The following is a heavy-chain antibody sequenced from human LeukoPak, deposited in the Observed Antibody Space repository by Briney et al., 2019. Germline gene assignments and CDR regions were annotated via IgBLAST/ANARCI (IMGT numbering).Heavy chain of an antibody. CDR1: GGSIRSSTW. V-gene: IGHV4-4*02. CDR3: ARGTYGDYERYFDY. Sequence: SETLSLTCAVSGGSIRSSTWWTWVRLPPGKGLEWIGEIFHSGSTNFNPSLKSRLTMSVDESKHEFSLKLTSVTAADTAVYYCARGTYGDYERYFDYWGQGTLVTVSS. J-gene: IGHJ4*02. CDR2: IFHSGST. D-gene: IGHD4-17*01.